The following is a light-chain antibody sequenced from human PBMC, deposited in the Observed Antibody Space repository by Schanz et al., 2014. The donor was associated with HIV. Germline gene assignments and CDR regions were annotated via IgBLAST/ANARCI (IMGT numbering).Light chain of an antibody. V-gene: IGKV1-27*01. CDR1: QAISNY. J-gene: IGKJ4*01. CDR2: SAY. CDR3: QTYHSAPRT. Sequence: DVQLTQSPSSLSASVGDRVTITCRASQAISNYLAWYQQQPGKVPKLLISSAYTLQSGVPSRFSGRGSGTDFTLTISTLQPEDVATYYCQTYHSAPRTFVGGTRVQIK.